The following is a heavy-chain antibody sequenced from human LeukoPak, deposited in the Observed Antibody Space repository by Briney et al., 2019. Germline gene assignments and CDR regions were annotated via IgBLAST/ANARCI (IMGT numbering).Heavy chain of an antibody. D-gene: IGHD6-19*01. CDR3: ARAGSIAVAGTWLDY. CDR1: GYTFTSYG. Sequence: ASVKVSCKASGYTFTSYGISWVRQAPGQGLEWMGGINPIFGTANYAQKFQGRVTITTDESTSTAYMELSSLRSEDTAVYYCARAGSIAVAGTWLDYWGQGTLVTVSS. V-gene: IGHV1-69*05. J-gene: IGHJ4*02. CDR2: INPIFGTA.